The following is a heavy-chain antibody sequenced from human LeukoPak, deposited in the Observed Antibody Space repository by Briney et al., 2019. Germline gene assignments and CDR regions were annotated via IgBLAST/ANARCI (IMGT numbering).Heavy chain of an antibody. CDR1: GVTFSSYS. J-gene: IGHJ4*02. CDR3: ARVFRPYCSGGSCYSGVCDY. CDR2: ISSSSSYI. V-gene: IGHV3-21*01. D-gene: IGHD2-15*01. Sequence: GGSLRLSCAASGVTFSSYSMNGVSDAPGKGLESVSSISSSSSYIYYADSVKGRFTISRDNAKDSLYLQMNGLRAEDTAVYYCARVFRPYCSGGSCYSGVCDYWGQGTLVTVSS.